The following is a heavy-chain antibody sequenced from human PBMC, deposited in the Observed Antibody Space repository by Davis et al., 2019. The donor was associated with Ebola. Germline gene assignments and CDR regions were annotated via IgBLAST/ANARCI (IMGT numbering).Heavy chain of an antibody. Sequence: HTGGSLRLSCAASGFTFSSYAMSWVRQAPGKGLVWVSRINSDASRTTYADSVKGRFTISRDNAKNTLYLQMNSLRAEDTALYYCAKDSPGTTSWGQGTLVTVSS. CDR1: GFTFSSYA. D-gene: IGHD4-17*01. CDR2: INSDASRT. J-gene: IGHJ4*02. V-gene: IGHV3-74*03. CDR3: AKDSPGTTS.